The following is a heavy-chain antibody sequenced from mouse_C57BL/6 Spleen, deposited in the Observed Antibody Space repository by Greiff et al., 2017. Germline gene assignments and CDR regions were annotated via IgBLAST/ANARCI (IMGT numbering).Heavy chain of an antibody. Sequence: QVHVKQSGAELVKPGASVKISCKASGYAFSSYWMNWVKQRPGKGLEWIGQIYPGDGDTNYNGKFKGKATLTADKSSSTAYMQLSSLTSEDSAVYFCARVVYWYFDVWGTGTTVTVSS. CDR1: GYAFSSYW. D-gene: IGHD1-1*01. CDR3: ARVVYWYFDV. CDR2: IYPGDGDT. V-gene: IGHV1-80*01. J-gene: IGHJ1*03.